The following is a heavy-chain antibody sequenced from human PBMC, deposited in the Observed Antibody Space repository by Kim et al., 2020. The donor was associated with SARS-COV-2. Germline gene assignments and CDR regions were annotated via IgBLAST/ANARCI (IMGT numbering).Heavy chain of an antibody. Sequence: GESLKISCKSSGYSFTSYWIGWVRQMPGKGLEWMGIIYPSDSDTRYSPSFQGQVTISADKSISTAYLQWSSLKASDIAMYYCARLIREHSKDAFDIWGQGTTVTVSS. J-gene: IGHJ3*02. V-gene: IGHV5-51*01. CDR3: ARLIREHSKDAFDI. D-gene: IGHD3-22*01. CDR1: GYSFTSYW. CDR2: IYPSDSDT.